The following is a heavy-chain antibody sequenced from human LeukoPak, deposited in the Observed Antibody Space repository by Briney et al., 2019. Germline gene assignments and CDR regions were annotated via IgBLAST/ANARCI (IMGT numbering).Heavy chain of an antibody. CDR1: GFTFSAYG. D-gene: IGHD6-13*01. Sequence: GGSLRLSCAASGFTFSAYGMHWVRQAPGKGLEWVAFIYYDGNTKYYADSVKGRFTISRDNSKNTLYLQMNTLRAEDTAVYYCARESAADYIDYWGQGTLVTVSS. J-gene: IGHJ4*02. CDR2: IYYDGNTK. CDR3: ARESAADYIDY. V-gene: IGHV3-30*19.